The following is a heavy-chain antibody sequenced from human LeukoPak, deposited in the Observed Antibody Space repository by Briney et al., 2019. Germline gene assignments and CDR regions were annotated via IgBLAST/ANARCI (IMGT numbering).Heavy chain of an antibody. CDR3: ARVRSVGGNPHAFNI. CDR1: GFSFSNYW. D-gene: IGHD4-23*01. V-gene: IGHV3-7*01. J-gene: IGHJ3*02. CDR2: IQQHGSET. Sequence: PGGSLRLSCEASGFSFSNYWMSWVRQVPGKGLEWVANIQQHGSETYYVDSVKGRFTISRDNAKNSLYLQMNSLRVEDTALYYCARVRSVGGNPHAFNIWGQGTMVTVSS.